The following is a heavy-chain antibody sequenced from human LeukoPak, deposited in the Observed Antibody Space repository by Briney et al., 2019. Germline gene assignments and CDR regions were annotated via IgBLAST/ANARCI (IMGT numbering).Heavy chain of an antibody. D-gene: IGHD3-10*01. Sequence: GRSLRLSCAASGFTFSTYGMHWVRQAPGKGLEWVAVISYDGSNKYYADSVKGRFTISRDNSKNTLYLQMNSLRAEDTAVYYCAKGSEWFALDYWGQGTLVTVSS. CDR3: AKGSEWFALDY. V-gene: IGHV3-30*18. CDR2: ISYDGSNK. J-gene: IGHJ4*02. CDR1: GFTFSTYG.